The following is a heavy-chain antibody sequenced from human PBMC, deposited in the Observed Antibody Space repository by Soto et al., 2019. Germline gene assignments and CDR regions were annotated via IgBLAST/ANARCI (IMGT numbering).Heavy chain of an antibody. CDR3: ARNSYDQSCYALFPSDS. J-gene: IGHJ4*02. CDR1: GFSLTTSAMC. V-gene: IGHV2-70*01. Sequence: SGPTLVNPTRTLTLTCTFSGFSLTTSAMCVSWIRQPPGGAFEWLALIGWDDDEYYTTSLKTRLTISKDTSKNQVVLTMTNMDHLYAGTYYCARNSYDQSCYALFPSDSWCQGMLVTVSP. CDR2: IGWDDDE. D-gene: IGHD3-22*01.